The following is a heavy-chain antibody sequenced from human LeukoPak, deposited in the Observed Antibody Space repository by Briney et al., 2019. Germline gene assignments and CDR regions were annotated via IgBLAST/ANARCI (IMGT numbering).Heavy chain of an antibody. Sequence: PGGSLRLSCAASGFTVITNDMTWVRQAPEKGLEWVSYIGSSSSPIYYADSVKGRFTISRDNAKNSLYLQMDSLRAEDTAVYYCARDQAYSFDYWGQGTLVTVSS. CDR1: GFTVITND. V-gene: IGHV3-48*01. CDR3: ARDQAYSFDY. J-gene: IGHJ4*02. CDR2: IGSSSSPI. D-gene: IGHD4-11*01.